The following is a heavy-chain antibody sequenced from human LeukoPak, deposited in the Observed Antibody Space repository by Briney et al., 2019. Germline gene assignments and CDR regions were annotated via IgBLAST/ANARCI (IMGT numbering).Heavy chain of an antibody. CDR3: ARSSIMAAAGPYYFDY. V-gene: IGHV1-69*06. D-gene: IGHD6-13*01. CDR2: IIPIFGTA. CDR1: GGTFSSYA. Sequence: GASVKVSCKASGGTFSSYAISWVRQAPGQGLEWMGGIIPIFGTANFAQKFQGRLTITADKSTSTAYMELSSLRSDDTAVYYCARSSIMAAAGPYYFDYWGQGTLVTVSS. J-gene: IGHJ4*02.